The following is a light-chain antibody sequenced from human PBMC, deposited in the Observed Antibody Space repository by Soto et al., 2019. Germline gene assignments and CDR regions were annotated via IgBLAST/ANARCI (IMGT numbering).Light chain of an antibody. J-gene: IGLJ2*01. CDR1: TSDVGAYNR. CDR2: EVN. Sequence: QSALTQPPSVSGSPGQSVTISCTAATSDVGAYNRVSWYQQPPGTAPKLIIYEVNNRPSGVPDRFSGSKSGNTASLTISGLQAEDEATYYCSSYAAIHTIFGGGTKLTVL. V-gene: IGLV2-18*02. CDR3: SSYAAIHTI.